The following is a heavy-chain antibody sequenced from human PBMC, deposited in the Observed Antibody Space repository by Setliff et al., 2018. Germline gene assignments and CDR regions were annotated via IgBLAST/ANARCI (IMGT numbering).Heavy chain of an antibody. V-gene: IGHV4-61*10. CDR3: ARGGVAAAGRKGVFEY. J-gene: IGHJ4*02. Sequence: SETLSLTCTVSGASLSSGSYYWSWIRQSAGKGLEWIGYIYYSGSTNYNPSLKSRVTISVDTSKNQFSLRLRSVTAADTAVYFCARGGVAAAGRKGVFEYWGQGTLVTVSS. CDR2: IYYSGST. D-gene: IGHD6-13*01. CDR1: GASLSSGSYY.